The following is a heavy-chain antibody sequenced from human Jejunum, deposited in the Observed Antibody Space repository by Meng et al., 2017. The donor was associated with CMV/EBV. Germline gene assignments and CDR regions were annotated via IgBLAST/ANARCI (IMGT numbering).Heavy chain of an antibody. J-gene: IGHJ6*02. CDR2: ISWNSGRI. V-gene: IGHV3-9*01. CDR1: A. Sequence: AMYWGRQAQGKGLEWVSGISWNSGRIGYADSVKGRFTISRDNANVYLQMNSLRPEDTALYYCGKGHYGSGSYYTRREYYYYGMDGWGQGTTVTVSS. CDR3: GKGHYGSGSYYTRREYYYYGMDG. D-gene: IGHD3-10*01.